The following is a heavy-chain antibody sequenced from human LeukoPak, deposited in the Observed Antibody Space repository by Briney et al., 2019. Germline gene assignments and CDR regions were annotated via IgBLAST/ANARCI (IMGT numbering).Heavy chain of an antibody. J-gene: IGHJ6*03. CDR1: GGSISSYY. V-gene: IGHV4-59*12. CDR2: IYYSGST. Sequence: PSETLSLTCTVSGGSISSYYWSWIRQPPGKGLEWIGYIYYSGSTNYNPSLKSRVTMSVDTSKNQFSLKLSSVTAADTAVYYCARETWSNNHYYLDVWGKGTTVTVSS. CDR3: ARETWSNNHYYLDV. D-gene: IGHD1-14*01.